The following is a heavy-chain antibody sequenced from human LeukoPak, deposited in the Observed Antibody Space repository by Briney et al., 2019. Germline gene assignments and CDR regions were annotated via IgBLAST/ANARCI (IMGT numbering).Heavy chain of an antibody. CDR1: GYTFTSYD. D-gene: IGHD1-14*01. Sequence: ASVKVSCKASGYTFTSYDINWVRQATGHGLEWMGWMNPNSGNTGYAQKFQGGVTMTIKTSISTAYMELTSLRSEDTAVYYCARGTGPDYWGQGTLVTVSS. J-gene: IGHJ4*02. V-gene: IGHV1-8*01. CDR2: MNPNSGNT. CDR3: ARGTGPDY.